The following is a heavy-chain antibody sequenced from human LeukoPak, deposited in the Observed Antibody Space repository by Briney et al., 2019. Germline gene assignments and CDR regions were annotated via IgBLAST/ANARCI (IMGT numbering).Heavy chain of an antibody. CDR2: ICGRGDNT. V-gene: IGHV3-23*01. CDR1: GFTFSSYA. D-gene: IGHD4-17*01. Sequence: GGSLRLSCAASGFTFSSYALNWVRQAPGKGLGGVSAICGRGDNTYYTDSVRGRFTISRDNSRNTLYLQMNSLRAEDTAVYYCAKCLLLRSDDYAPFDYWGQGILVTVSS. CDR3: AKCLLLRSDDYAPFDY. J-gene: IGHJ4*02.